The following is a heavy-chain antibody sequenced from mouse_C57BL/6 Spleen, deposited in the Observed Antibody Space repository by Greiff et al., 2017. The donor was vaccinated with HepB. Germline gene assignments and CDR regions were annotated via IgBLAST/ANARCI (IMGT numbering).Heavy chain of an antibody. V-gene: IGHV1-26*01. Sequence: EVQLQQSGPELVKPGASVKISCKASGYTFTDYYMNWVKQSHGKSLEWIGDINPNNGGTSYNQKLKGKATLTVDKSSSTAYMELRSLTSEDSAVYYCARDYYGSSDYWGQGTTLTVSS. CDR2: INPNNGGT. CDR3: ARDYYGSSDY. D-gene: IGHD1-1*01. J-gene: IGHJ2*01. CDR1: GYTFTDYY.